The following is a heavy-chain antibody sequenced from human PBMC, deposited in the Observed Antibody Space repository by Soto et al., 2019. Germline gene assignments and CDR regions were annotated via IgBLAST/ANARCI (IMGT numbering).Heavy chain of an antibody. CDR1: GGSISSYY. CDR3: ARRYGGNFDY. CDR2: IYYIGST. V-gene: IGHV4-59*01. D-gene: IGHD4-17*01. J-gene: IGHJ4*02. Sequence: SETLSLTCTVSGGSISSYYWSWIRRPPGKGLEWIGYIYYIGSTNYNPSLKSRVTILVDTSKNQFSLKLSFVTAADTAVYYCARRYGGNFDYWGQGTLVTVSS.